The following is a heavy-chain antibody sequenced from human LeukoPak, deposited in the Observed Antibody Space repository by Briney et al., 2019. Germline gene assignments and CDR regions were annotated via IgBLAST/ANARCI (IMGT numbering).Heavy chain of an antibody. V-gene: IGHV3-33*01. J-gene: IGHJ4*02. Sequence: PGGSLRLPCAASGFTFSSFGMHWVRQAPGKGLEWVAVIWYDGGHKYYADSVKGRFSISRDNSKNTLYLQMNSLRAEDTAVYYCARDRDYDSANFDYWGQGTLVTVSS. CDR3: ARDRDYDSANFDY. D-gene: IGHD3-22*01. CDR1: GFTFSSFG. CDR2: IWYDGGHK.